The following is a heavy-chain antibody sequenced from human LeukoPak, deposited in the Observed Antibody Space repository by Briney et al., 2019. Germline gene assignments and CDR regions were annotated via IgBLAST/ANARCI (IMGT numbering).Heavy chain of an antibody. CDR1: GFTFSSYG. CDR2: ISYDGSNT. Sequence: GGSLRLSRAASGFTFSSYGMHWVRQAPGKGLEWVAVISYDGSNTYYADSVKGRFTISRDNSKNTLYLQMNSLRAEDTAVYYCAIVWQEMGIRLIDYWGQGTLVTVSS. D-gene: IGHD7-27*01. J-gene: IGHJ4*02. CDR3: AIVWQEMGIRLIDY. V-gene: IGHV3-30*03.